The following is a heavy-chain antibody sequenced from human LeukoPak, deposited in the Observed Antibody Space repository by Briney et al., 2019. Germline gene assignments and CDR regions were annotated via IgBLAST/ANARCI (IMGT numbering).Heavy chain of an antibody. CDR2: IYHSGST. CDR3: AIGTYKWTNFDY. J-gene: IGHJ4*02. Sequence: SETLSLTCTVSGGSFSTYYWSWLRQPPGKGLEWIGFIYHSGSTNYNPSLKSRVTMSVDTSKNQFSLNLSSVTAADTAVYYCAIGTYKWTNFDYWGQGTLVSVSS. D-gene: IGHD1-1*01. V-gene: IGHV4-59*13. CDR1: GGSFSTYY.